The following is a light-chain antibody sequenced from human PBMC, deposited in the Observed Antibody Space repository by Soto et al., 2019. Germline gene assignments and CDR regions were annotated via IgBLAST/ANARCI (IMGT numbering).Light chain of an antibody. CDR3: QQYGSSPPRT. CDR1: QTISNM. J-gene: IGKJ1*01. CDR2: AAS. Sequence: EIAMTQSPATLSVSPGERATLSCRANQTISNMLAWYQQKPGQAPRLLIYAASTRATGVSARFSGSGSGADFTLSISRLKPEDFAVYYCQQYGSSPPRTFGQGTKVDI. V-gene: IGKV3-15*01.